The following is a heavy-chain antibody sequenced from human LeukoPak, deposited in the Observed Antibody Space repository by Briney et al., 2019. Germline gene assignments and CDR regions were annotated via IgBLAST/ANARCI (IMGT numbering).Heavy chain of an antibody. J-gene: IGHJ4*02. CDR2: VSGSGVTT. V-gene: IGHV3-23*01. Sequence: GGSVRLSRTASGFTFSSYAMSWVRQAPGKGLEWVLTVSGSGVTTYYAHSVQGLFTISRDNSENTISLQMTSLRAEDTAVYYCAKVEVRNILTSYSPYYFDYWGQGTLVTVSS. D-gene: IGHD3-9*01. CDR1: GFTFSSYA. CDR3: AKVEVRNILTSYSPYYFDY.